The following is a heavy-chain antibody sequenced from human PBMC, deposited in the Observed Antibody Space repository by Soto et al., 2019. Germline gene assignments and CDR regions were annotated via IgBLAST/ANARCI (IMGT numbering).Heavy chain of an antibody. Sequence: SETLSLTCTVSGDSISGYYWSWIRQPPGKGLEWIGYIYYSGSTNYNPSLKGRVTMSVDTSKNQFSLKLTSVIAADTAMYFCAKYRRTDAEGYTFDYWGQGALVTVSS. V-gene: IGHV4-59*01. D-gene: IGHD2-15*01. CDR3: AKYRRTDAEGYTFDY. CDR1: GDSISGYY. J-gene: IGHJ4*02. CDR2: IYYSGST.